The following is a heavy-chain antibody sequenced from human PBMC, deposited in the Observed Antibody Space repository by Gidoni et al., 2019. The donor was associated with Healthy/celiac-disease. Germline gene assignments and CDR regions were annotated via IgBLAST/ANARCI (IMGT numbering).Heavy chain of an antibody. J-gene: IGHJ3*02. D-gene: IGHD3-16*01. CDR3: AKGGGLGVGAFNI. CDR2: IDPSDSYT. Sequence: VQLVQSGAEVKKPGESLRISGKGSGYSFTSYWISWVRQMSGKGLEWMGWIDPSDSYTNSSPSFQGHVTISVDKSISTAYLQWSSLKASDTAMYYCAKGGGLGVGAFNIWGQGTMVTVSS. CDR1: GYSFTSYW. V-gene: IGHV5-10-1*03.